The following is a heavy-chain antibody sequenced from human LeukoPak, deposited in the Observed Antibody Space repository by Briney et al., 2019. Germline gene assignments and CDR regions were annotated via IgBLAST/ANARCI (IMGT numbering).Heavy chain of an antibody. J-gene: IGHJ6*03. CDR2: ISASGGSI. Sequence: GGSLGLSCAASGFTFTSNAVSWVRQAPGKGLEWVSTISASGGSIYYAGSVKGRFTISRDISKNTLYLQMNSLRAEDTAVYHCAIEYYYYMDVWGKGTTVTVSS. CDR1: GFTFTSNA. CDR3: AIEYYYYMDV. V-gene: IGHV3-23*01.